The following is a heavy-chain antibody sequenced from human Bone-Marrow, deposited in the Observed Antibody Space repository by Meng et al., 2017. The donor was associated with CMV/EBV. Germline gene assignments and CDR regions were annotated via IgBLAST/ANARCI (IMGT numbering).Heavy chain of an antibody. CDR3: TTVGNWICYYYYGKDA. J-gene: IGHJ6*02. Sequence: GESLKISCAASGFTFSNAWMSWVRQAPGKGLEWGGRIKSKTDGGTTDYAARVKSRFPISRDDSKNTLYLPMNSLKTEDTSVYYFTTVGNWICYYYYGKDAWGQGTTVTVSS. V-gene: IGHV3-15*01. CDR1: GFTFSNAW. CDR2: IKSKTDGGTT. D-gene: IGHD1-20*01.